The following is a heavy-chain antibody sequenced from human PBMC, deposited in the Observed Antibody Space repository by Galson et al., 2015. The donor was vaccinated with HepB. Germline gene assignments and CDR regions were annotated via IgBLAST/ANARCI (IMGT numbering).Heavy chain of an antibody. V-gene: IGHV5-51*01. J-gene: IGHJ3*02. CDR1: GYSFTSYW. D-gene: IGHD3-22*01. CDR2: IYPGDSDT. Sequence: QSGAEVKKPGESLKISCKGSGYSFTSYWIGWVRQIPGKGLEWMGIIYPGDSDTRYSPSFQGQVTISADKSTSTAYLQWSSLKASDTAMYYCASHRPPGSSGYYYDDAFDIWGQGTMVTVSS. CDR3: ASHRPPGSSGYYYDDAFDI.